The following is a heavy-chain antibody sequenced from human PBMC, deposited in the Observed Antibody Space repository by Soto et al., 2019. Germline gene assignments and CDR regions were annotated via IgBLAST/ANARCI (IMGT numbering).Heavy chain of an antibody. CDR2: IWYDGSNK. CDR3: ARSIAAAGSYGDYYYYGMDV. J-gene: IGHJ6*04. D-gene: IGHD6-13*01. CDR1: GFTFSSYG. Sequence: QVQLVESGGGVVQPGRSLRLSCAASGFTFSSYGMHWVRQAPGKGLEWVAVIWYDGSNKYYADSVKGRFTISRDNSKNTLYLQMKSLRAEDTAVYYCARSIAAAGSYGDYYYYGMDVWGEGTTFTVSS. V-gene: IGHV3-33*01.